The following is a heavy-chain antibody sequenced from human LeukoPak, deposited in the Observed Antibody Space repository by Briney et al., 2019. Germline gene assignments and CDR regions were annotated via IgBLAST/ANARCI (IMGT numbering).Heavy chain of an antibody. CDR2: ISSSSSTI. D-gene: IGHD1-1*01. CDR3: ARDQGRLPPDILEPFDY. V-gene: IGHV3-48*02. Sequence: GSLRLSCAASGFTFSSYSLNWVRPAPGKGLEWVLYISSSSSTIYYADSEKGRFTISRDNAKNSMYLQMNSLRDENTAVYYCARDQGRLPPDILEPFDYWGQGTLVTVSS. CDR1: GFTFSSYS. J-gene: IGHJ4*02.